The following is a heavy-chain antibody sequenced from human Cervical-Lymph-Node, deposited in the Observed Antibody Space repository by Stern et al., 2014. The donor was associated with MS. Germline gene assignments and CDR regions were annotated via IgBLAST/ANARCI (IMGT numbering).Heavy chain of an antibody. Sequence: MQLVESGGGLVKPGGSLRLSCAASGFTFSDHYMNWIRQAPGKGLEWVSCISRSGSSKSYADSVKGRFTVSRDNAKNSLFLQMNSLRAEDTAVYYCARSIGPAAISYWGQGSLLTVSS. D-gene: IGHD2-2*01. CDR2: ISRSGSSK. CDR3: ARSIGPAAISY. V-gene: IGHV3-11*01. J-gene: IGHJ4*02. CDR1: GFTFSDHY.